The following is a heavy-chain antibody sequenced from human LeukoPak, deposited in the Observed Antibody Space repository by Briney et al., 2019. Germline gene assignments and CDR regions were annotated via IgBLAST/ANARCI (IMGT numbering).Heavy chain of an antibody. CDR1: GITFSDYW. D-gene: IGHD3-10*01. J-gene: IGHJ4*02. V-gene: IGHV3-7*01. Sequence: GGSLRLSCAVSGITFSDYWMTWVRQAPGKGLEWVANINQNGGENYYVDSVKGRFTISRDNTKNSVYLQMNSLRAEDTAVYYCARDPSLWFGELLNWGQGTLVTVSS. CDR3: ARDPSLWFGELLN. CDR2: INQNGGEN.